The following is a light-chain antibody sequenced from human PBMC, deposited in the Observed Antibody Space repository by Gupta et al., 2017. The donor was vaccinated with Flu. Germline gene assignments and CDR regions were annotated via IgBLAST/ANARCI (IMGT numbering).Light chain of an antibody. CDR2: QDN. CDR3: QAWDSTTWV. Sequence: CSGDNLSNKYVCWYQQKPGQPPTLVIYQDNKRPSGIPERFSGSNSGNTATLTVSGTQSADEADYYCQAWDSTTWVFGGGTTLTVL. CDR1: NLSNKY. V-gene: IGLV3-1*01. J-gene: IGLJ3*02.